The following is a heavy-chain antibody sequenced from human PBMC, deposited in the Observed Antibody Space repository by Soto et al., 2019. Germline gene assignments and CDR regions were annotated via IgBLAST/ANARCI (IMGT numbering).Heavy chain of an antibody. Sequence: SVKVSCKASGGAFSSYAISWVRQAPGQGLEWMGGIIPIFGTANYAQKFQGRVTITADESTSTAYMELSSLRSEDTAVYYCARARIDSSGWGPVQEGDYYYYYGMDVWGQGTTVTVSS. CDR3: ARARIDSSGWGPVQEGDYYYYYGMDV. CDR2: IIPIFGTA. V-gene: IGHV1-69*13. J-gene: IGHJ6*02. D-gene: IGHD6-19*01. CDR1: GGAFSSYA.